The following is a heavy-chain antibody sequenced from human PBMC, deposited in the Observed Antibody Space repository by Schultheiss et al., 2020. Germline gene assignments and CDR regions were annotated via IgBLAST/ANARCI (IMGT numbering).Heavy chain of an antibody. V-gene: IGHV1-46*01. Sequence: ASVKVSFKASGYTFTSYYMHWVRQAPGQGLEWMGIINPSGGSTSYAQKFQGRVTMTRDTSTSTVYMELSSLRSEDTAVYYCARTLRAAAGTPLPHFDYWGQGTLVTVSS. CDR3: ARTLRAAAGTPLPHFDY. CDR1: GYTFTSYY. J-gene: IGHJ4*02. D-gene: IGHD6-13*01. CDR2: INPSGGST.